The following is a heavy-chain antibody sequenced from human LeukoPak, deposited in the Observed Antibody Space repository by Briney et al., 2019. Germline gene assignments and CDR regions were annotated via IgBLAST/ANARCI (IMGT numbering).Heavy chain of an antibody. CDR2: IHTSGST. J-gene: IGHJ4*02. CDR3: ARDGGSGWYNY. D-gene: IGHD6-19*01. Sequence: EWIGRIHTSGSTNYNPSLKSRITISVDTSKNHFSLKLSSVTAADTAVYYCARDGGSGWYNYWGQGTLVTVSS. V-gene: IGHV4-4*07.